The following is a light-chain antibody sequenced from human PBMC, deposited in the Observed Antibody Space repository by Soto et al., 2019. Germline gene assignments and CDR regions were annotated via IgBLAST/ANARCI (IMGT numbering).Light chain of an antibody. J-gene: IGKJ1*01. CDR1: QSVSSSY. Sequence: EIVLTQSPGTLSLSPGERATLSCRASQSVSSSYLAWHQQKPGQAPRLLIYGTSNRATGIPDRFSGSGSGTDCTLTISSLEPEDFAVYVCQQYGNSPWTFGQGTKVEIK. V-gene: IGKV3-20*01. CDR2: GTS. CDR3: QQYGNSPWT.